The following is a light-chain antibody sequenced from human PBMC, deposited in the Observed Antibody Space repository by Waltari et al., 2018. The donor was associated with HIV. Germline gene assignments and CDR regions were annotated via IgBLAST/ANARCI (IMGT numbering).Light chain of an antibody. V-gene: IGKV3-11*01. CDR1: QSISSS. CDR3: QQRSNLPPKYT. CDR2: DAS. J-gene: IGKJ2*01. Sequence: EIVLAQSPGTLSLSPGEGATLSCRASQSISSSLAWYQQKPGRAPRLLIYDASNRATGIPARFSGSGSGTDFTLTISSLEPEDFAVYYCQQRSNLPPKYTFGQGTKLEIK.